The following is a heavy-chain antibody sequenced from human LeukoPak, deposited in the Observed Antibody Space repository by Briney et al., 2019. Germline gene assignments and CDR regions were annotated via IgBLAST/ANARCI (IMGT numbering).Heavy chain of an antibody. Sequence: PSETLSLTCDVSGVSINTCCYYWTWIRPAPGQGLEWIGYKYYSGSTRYNSSLRSRLTISLDSSKNQFSLRLTSVTAADTAVYYCARGRSYRFDFDSWGPGTLVIVSS. CDR3: ARGRSYRFDFDS. D-gene: IGHD3-16*02. CDR2: KYYSGST. CDR1: GVSINTCCYY. V-gene: IGHV4-61*01. J-gene: IGHJ4*02.